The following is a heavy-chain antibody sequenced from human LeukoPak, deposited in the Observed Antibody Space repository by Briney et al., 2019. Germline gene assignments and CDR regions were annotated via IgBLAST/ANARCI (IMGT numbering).Heavy chain of an antibody. Sequence: ASVKVSCKASGYTFTGCYMHWVRQAPGQGLEWMGWINPNSGGTNYAQKFQGRVTMTRDTSISTAYMELSRLRSDDTAVYYCARDLTGYDTFDIWGQGTMVTVSS. J-gene: IGHJ3*02. CDR1: GYTFTGCY. CDR3: ARDLTGYDTFDI. CDR2: INPNSGGT. V-gene: IGHV1-2*02. D-gene: IGHD7-27*01.